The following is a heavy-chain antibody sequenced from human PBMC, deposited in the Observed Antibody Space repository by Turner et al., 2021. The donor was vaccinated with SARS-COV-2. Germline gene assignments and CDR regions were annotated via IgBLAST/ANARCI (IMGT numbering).Heavy chain of an antibody. CDR3: ATIAAAGIAVYHYYGMDV. Sequence: EVQLVESGGGLVKPGGHLRLSCAASGFPFSSYSMNWVRQAPGKWLEWVSSITSSSSYIYYADSVKGRFTISRDNAKNSLYLQMNSLRAEDTAVYYCATIAAAGIAVYHYYGMDVWGQGTTVTVSS. CDR2: ITSSSSYI. CDR1: GFPFSSYS. J-gene: IGHJ6*02. D-gene: IGHD6-13*01. V-gene: IGHV3-21*01.